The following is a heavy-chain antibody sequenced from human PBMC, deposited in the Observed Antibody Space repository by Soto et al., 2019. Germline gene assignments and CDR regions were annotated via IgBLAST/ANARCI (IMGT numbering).Heavy chain of an antibody. J-gene: IGHJ6*02. CDR1: GFTFSSYW. D-gene: IGHD3-3*01. CDR3: ARDNFWSGYYKEELYYYYGMDV. Sequence: GGSLRLSCAASGFTFSSYWMHWVRQAPGKGLVWVSRINSDGSSTSYADSVKGRFTISRDNAKNTLYLQMNSLRAEDTAVYYCARDNFWSGYYKEELYYYYGMDVWGQGTTVTVSS. CDR2: INSDGSST. V-gene: IGHV3-74*01.